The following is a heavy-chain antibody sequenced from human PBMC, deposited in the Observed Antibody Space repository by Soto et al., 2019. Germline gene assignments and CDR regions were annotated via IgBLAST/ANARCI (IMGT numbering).Heavy chain of an antibody. CDR1: GFTFSSYG. J-gene: IGHJ4*02. CDR3: AKDLASCSGGSCYYFDY. CDR2: ISYDGSNK. Sequence: ESGGGVVQPGRSLRLSCAASGFTFSSYGMHWVRQAPGKGLEWVAVISYDGSNKYYADSVKGRFTISRDNSKNTLYLQMNSLRAEDTAVYYCAKDLASCSGGSCYYFDYWGQGTLVTVSS. D-gene: IGHD2-15*01. V-gene: IGHV3-30*18.